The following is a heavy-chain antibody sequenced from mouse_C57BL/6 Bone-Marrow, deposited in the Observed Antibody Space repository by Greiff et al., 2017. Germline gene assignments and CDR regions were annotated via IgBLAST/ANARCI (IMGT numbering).Heavy chain of an antibody. J-gene: IGHJ4*01. CDR2: IDPSDSYT. V-gene: IGHV1-69*01. CDR3: ARVADSSLYYAMDY. Sequence: VQLQQPGAELVMPGASVKLSCKASGYTFTSYWMHWVKQRPGQGLEWIGEIDPSDSYTNYNQKFKGKSTLTVDKSSSTAYMQLRSLTSEDSAVYYCARVADSSLYYAMDYWGQGTSVTVSS. D-gene: IGHD1-1*01. CDR1: GYTFTSYW.